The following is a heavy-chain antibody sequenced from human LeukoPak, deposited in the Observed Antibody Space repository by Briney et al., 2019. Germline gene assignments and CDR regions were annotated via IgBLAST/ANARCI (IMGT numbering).Heavy chain of an antibody. V-gene: IGHV4-34*01. CDR3: ARTAGVAVAGSRQYFDY. CDR2: FYYSGNT. Sequence: RPSETLSLTCAVYGGSFSGYYWSWIRQPPGKGLEWIGSFYYSGNTYYNPSLKSRVTISVDTSKNEFSLKLRSVTAADTAVYYCARTAGVAVAGSRQYFDYWGQGTLVTVSS. CDR1: GGSFSGYY. D-gene: IGHD6-19*01. J-gene: IGHJ4*02.